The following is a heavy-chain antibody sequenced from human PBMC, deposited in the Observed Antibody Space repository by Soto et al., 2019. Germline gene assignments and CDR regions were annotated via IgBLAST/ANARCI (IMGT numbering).Heavy chain of an antibody. D-gene: IGHD2-2*01. J-gene: IGHJ6*02. CDR2: INPNSGGT. V-gene: IGHV1-2*02. Sequence: GASVKVSCKASGYTFAGYYMHWVRQAPGQGLEWMGWINPNSGGTNYAQKFQGRVTMTSDTSISTAYMELSRLRSDDTAVYYCARDRNGGYCSSTSCLSYYYYGMDVWGQGTTVTVSS. CDR3: ARDRNGGYCSSTSCLSYYYYGMDV. CDR1: GYTFAGYY.